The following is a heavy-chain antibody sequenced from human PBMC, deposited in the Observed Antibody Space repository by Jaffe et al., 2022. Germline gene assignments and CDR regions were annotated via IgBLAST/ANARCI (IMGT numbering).Heavy chain of an antibody. CDR3: TREKLAEWELPYYMDV. V-gene: IGHV3-49*04. D-gene: IGHD1-26*01. J-gene: IGHJ6*03. CDR2: IRSKAYGGTT. Sequence: EVQLVESGGGLVQPGRSLRLSCTASGFTFGDYAMSWVRQAPGKGLEWVGFIRSKAYGGTTEYAASVKGRFTISRDDSKSIAYLQMNSLKTEDTAVYYCTREKLAEWELPYYMDVWGKGTTVTVSS. CDR1: GFTFGDYA.